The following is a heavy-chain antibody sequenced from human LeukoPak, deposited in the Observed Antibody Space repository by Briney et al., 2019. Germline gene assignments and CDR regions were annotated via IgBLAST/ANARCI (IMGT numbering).Heavy chain of an antibody. CDR1: GFTFSNYA. V-gene: IGHV3-30*03. Sequence: PGRSLRLSCAASGFTFSNYAMHWVRQAPGKGLEWVAIISYDGSLKYYADSVKGRFTISRDNSKNTLYLQMNVLRGEDTAMYYCARSIAAAGPYYYYYYGMDVWGQGTTVTVSS. CDR3: ARSIAAAGPYYYYYYGMDV. D-gene: IGHD6-13*01. J-gene: IGHJ6*02. CDR2: ISYDGSLK.